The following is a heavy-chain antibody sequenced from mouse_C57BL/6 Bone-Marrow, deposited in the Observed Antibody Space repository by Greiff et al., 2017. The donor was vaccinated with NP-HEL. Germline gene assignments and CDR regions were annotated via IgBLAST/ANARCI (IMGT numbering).Heavy chain of an antibody. D-gene: IGHD1-1*01. CDR2: IYPRSGKT. CDR3: ARPGGYYYGSSYEGDY. J-gene: IGHJ2*01. V-gene: IGHV1-81*01. Sequence: QVQLKQSGAELARPGASVKLSCKASGYTFTSYGISWVKQRTGQGLEWIGEIYPRSGKTYYNEKFKGKATLTADKSSSTAYMELRSLTSEDSAVYFCARPGGYYYGSSYEGDYWGQGTTLTVSS. CDR1: GYTFTSYG.